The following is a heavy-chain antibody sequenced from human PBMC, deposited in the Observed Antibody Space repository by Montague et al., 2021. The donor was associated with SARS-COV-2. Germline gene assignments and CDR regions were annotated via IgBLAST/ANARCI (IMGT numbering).Heavy chain of an antibody. CDR1: GDSMTSASYF. D-gene: IGHD2-8*01. J-gene: IGHJ6*02. V-gene: IGHV4-61*09. CDR2: IQTSGTS. CDR3: ARDRPESWRISPGLAGLFATLVHSASGMDV. Sequence: TLSLTCTVSGDSMTSASYFWTWIRQPAGKGLEWIGHIQTSGTSNYNPSLKSRVTMSTDTSKNQFSLELRSVTATDTAVYFCARDRPESWRISPGLAGLFATLVHSASGMDVWGQGTTVTVS.